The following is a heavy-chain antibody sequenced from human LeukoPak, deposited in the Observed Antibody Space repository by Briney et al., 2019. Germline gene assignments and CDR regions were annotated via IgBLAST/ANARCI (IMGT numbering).Heavy chain of an antibody. D-gene: IGHD2-2*02. Sequence: GESLKISCKGSGYSFTTYWIAWVRQMPGKGLEWMGIIYPGDSDTRYSPSFQGQVTISADNSISTAYLQWSSLKASDTAIYYCARRGTIVSAAINGFDIWGQGTLVTVSS. V-gene: IGHV5-51*01. J-gene: IGHJ3*02. CDR3: ARRGTIVSAAINGFDI. CDR2: IYPGDSDT. CDR1: GYSFTTYW.